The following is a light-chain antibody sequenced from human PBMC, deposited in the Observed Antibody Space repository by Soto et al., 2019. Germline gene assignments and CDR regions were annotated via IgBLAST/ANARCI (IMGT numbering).Light chain of an antibody. CDR3: QQSYMDPIT. Sequence: DIQMTQSPSSLSASVGDRVTITCXASQSISSYLNWYQQKPGKAPKXLIYDASRLQSGVPSRFSGSGGGTDFTLSISSVQPEDFATYFCQQSYMDPITFGQGTRLEIK. CDR1: QSISSY. J-gene: IGKJ5*01. CDR2: DAS. V-gene: IGKV1-39*01.